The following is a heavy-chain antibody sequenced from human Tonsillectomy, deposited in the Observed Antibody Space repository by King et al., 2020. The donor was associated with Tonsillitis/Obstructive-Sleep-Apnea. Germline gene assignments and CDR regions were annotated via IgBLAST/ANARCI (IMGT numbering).Heavy chain of an antibody. Sequence: QLVQSGAEVKKPGASLKVSCKASGYTFTGYYMHWVRQAPGQGLEWMGRINPNSVGTNYAKKFQGRGTMTRDTSISTAYMELSRLRSDDTAVYYCAREISGCSGGRCYFDYWGQGTLVTVSS. CDR3: AREISGCSGGRCYFDY. V-gene: IGHV1-2*06. J-gene: IGHJ4*02. D-gene: IGHD2-15*01. CDR1: GYTFTGYY. CDR2: INPNSVGT.